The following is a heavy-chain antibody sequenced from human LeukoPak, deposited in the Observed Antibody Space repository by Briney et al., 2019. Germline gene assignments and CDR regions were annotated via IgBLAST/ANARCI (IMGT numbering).Heavy chain of an antibody. V-gene: IGHV1-46*01. CDR3: AREGDFWNDAHWFDP. D-gene: IGHD3-3*01. Sequence: GASVKVSCKASGYTFTSYYMHWVRQAPGQGLEWMGIINPSGGSTSYAQKFQGRVTMTRDMSTSTVYMELSSLRSEDTAVYYCAREGDFWNDAHWFDPWGQGTLVTVSS. CDR1: GYTFTSYY. CDR2: INPSGGST. J-gene: IGHJ5*02.